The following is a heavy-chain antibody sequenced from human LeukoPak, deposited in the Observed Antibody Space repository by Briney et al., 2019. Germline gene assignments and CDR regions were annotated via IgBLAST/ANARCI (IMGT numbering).Heavy chain of an antibody. J-gene: IGHJ4*02. Sequence: GGSLRLSCAASGFTFNSYWMHWVRQAPGKGLEWVANIRQDGSEKYYVDSVKGRFTISRNKAKNSLYLQMNSLRAEDTAVYYCARGTPFGGYWGQGTLVTVSS. D-gene: IGHD3-16*01. CDR3: ARGTPFGGY. V-gene: IGHV3-7*03. CDR2: IRQDGSEK. CDR1: GFTFNSYW.